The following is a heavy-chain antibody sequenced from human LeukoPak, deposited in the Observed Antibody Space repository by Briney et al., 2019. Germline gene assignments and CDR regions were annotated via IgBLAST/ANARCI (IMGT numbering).Heavy chain of an antibody. CDR1: GGSFSSYA. CDR2: IIPIFGTA. J-gene: IGHJ5*02. D-gene: IGHD4-23*01. V-gene: IGHV1-69*05. Sequence: SVRVSCKASGGSFSSYAISWVRQAPGQGLEWMGGIIPIFGTADYAQKFQGRVTITTDESTGTAYMELSSLRSEDTAVYYCARVYGANNDWFDPWGQGTLVTVSS. CDR3: ARVYGANNDWFDP.